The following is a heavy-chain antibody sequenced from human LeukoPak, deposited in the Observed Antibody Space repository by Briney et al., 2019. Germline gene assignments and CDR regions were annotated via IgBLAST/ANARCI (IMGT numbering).Heavy chain of an antibody. CDR3: ARVRIFGVVGVDY. Sequence: GASVKVSCKASGYTFTSIGIGWVGQAPGQGLEGMGWISAYNGNTNYAQKLQGRVTMTTDTSTSTAYMELRSLRSDDTAVYYCARVRIFGVVGVDYWGQGTLVTVSS. V-gene: IGHV1-18*01. CDR1: GYTFTSIG. J-gene: IGHJ4*02. CDR2: ISAYNGNT. D-gene: IGHD3-3*01.